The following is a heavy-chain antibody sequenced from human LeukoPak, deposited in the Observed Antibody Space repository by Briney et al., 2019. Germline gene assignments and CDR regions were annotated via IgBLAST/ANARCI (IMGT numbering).Heavy chain of an antibody. CDR2: IYYSGST. J-gene: IGHJ3*02. Sequence: SETLSLTCTVSGGSISSSSYYWGWIRPPPGKGLEWIGSIYYSGSTYYNPSLKSRVTISVDTSKNQFSLKLSSVTAADTAVYYCARQLGYYDSSGSAFDIWGQGTMVTVSS. V-gene: IGHV4-39*01. CDR3: ARQLGYYDSSGSAFDI. CDR1: GGSISSSSYY. D-gene: IGHD3-22*01.